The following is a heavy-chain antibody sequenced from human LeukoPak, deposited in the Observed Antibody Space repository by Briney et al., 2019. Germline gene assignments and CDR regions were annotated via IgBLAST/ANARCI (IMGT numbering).Heavy chain of an antibody. CDR2: ISAYNGNT. V-gene: IGHV1-18*01. D-gene: IGHD2-15*01. CDR3: AKDRRDIVVVVAAGIFDY. J-gene: IGHJ4*02. Sequence: ASVKVSCKASGYTFTSYGISWVRQAPGQGLEWMGWISAYNGNTNYAQKLQGRVTMTTDTSTSTAYMELRSLRSDDTAVYYCAKDRRDIVVVVAAGIFDYWGQGTLVTVSS. CDR1: GYTFTSYG.